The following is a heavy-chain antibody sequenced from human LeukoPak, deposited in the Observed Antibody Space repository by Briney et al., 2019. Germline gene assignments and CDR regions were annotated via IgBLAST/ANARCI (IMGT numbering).Heavy chain of an antibody. CDR3: ARDGPGSDST. CDR1: GGSLSGYY. CDR2: INHSGSP. D-gene: IGHD3-22*01. Sequence: SETLSLTCAVYGGSLSGYYWSWIRQPPGKGLEWIGEINHSGSPNYNPSLKSRVTISVDTSKNQFSLKLSSVTAADTAVYYRARDGPGSDSTWGQGTLVTVSS. V-gene: IGHV4-34*01. J-gene: IGHJ5*02.